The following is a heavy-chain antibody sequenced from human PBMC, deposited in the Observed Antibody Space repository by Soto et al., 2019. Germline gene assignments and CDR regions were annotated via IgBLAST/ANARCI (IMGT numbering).Heavy chain of an antibody. CDR3: AKNPYYDFWSGYMRRWFDP. CDR2: ISGSGGST. CDR1: GFTFSSYA. J-gene: IGHJ5*02. D-gene: IGHD3-3*01. V-gene: IGHV3-23*01. Sequence: EVQLLESGGGLVQPGGSLRLSCAASGFTFSSYAISWVRQAPGKGLEWVSAISGSGGSTYYADSVKGRFTISRDNSKNTLYLQMNSLRAEDTDVYYCAKNPYYDFWSGYMRRWFDPWGQGTLVTVSS.